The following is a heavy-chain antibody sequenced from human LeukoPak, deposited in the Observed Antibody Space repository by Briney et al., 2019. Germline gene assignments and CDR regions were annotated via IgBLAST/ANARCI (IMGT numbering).Heavy chain of an antibody. CDR2: IIAIYGTA. Sequence: SVKVSCKASVHTFSSYANSWVPHAPGQGLEWMGRIIAIYGTANYAQKFQGRVTITADKSTSTAYMELSSLRSEDTAVYYCARVGFLETYYYMDVWGKGTTVTVSS. V-gene: IGHV1-69*06. CDR3: ARVGFLETYYYMDV. J-gene: IGHJ6*03. CDR1: VHTFSSYA. D-gene: IGHD3-3*02.